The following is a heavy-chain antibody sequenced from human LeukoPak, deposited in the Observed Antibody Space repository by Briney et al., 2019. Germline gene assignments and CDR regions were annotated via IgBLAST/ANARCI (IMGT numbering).Heavy chain of an antibody. Sequence: GASVKVSCKASGYTFTSYYMHWVRQAPGQGLEWMGWINPNSGGTNYTQKFQGRVTMTRDTSISTAYMELRRLTSDDTAVYYCARGWAFGFAGYYFALGYWGQGTLVPVSS. J-gene: IGHJ4*02. CDR3: ARGWAFGFAGYYFALGY. CDR1: GYTFTSYY. D-gene: IGHD3-22*01. V-gene: IGHV1-2*02. CDR2: INPNSGGT.